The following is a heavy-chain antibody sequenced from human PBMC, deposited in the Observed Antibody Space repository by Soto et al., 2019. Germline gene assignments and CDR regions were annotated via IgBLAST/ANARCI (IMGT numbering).Heavy chain of an antibody. CDR3: AKVGTQYYGSGSYFFDY. D-gene: IGHD3-10*01. CDR2: ISASGTTT. Sequence: GGSLRLSCGASGFAFSTYAMTWVRQAPGKGLEWVSAISASGTTTYCAASVKGRFTISRDNSKNTLTLYLQMNSLRAEDTAIYYCAKVGTQYYGSGSYFFDYWGQGTLVTVSS. V-gene: IGHV3-23*01. J-gene: IGHJ4*02. CDR1: GFAFSTYA.